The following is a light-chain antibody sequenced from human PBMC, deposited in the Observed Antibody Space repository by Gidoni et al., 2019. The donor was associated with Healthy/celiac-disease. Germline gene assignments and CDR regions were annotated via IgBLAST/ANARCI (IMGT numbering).Light chain of an antibody. J-gene: IGKJ4*01. V-gene: IGKV2-30*01. CDR1: QSLVYRDVNTY. Sequence: VLITQPPLSLPVTLVQPASITGRSSQSLVYRDVNTYLNWFQQRPGQSPRRLIYKGSNRDSGVQERFSGRGSGTDFTLKISRVEDEDVGVYYSMQGTHWPHFGGGTKVESK. CDR2: KGS. CDR3: MQGTHWPH.